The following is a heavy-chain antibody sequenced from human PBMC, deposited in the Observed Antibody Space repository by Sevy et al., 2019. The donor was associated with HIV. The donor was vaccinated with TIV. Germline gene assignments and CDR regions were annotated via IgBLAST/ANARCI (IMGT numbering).Heavy chain of an antibody. CDR1: GFTFGTYG. D-gene: IGHD6-6*01. V-gene: IGHV3-21*01. Sequence: GGSLRLSCTASGFTFGTYGMTWVRQAPGKGLEWVSSITTASDYFHYADSVKGRFTISRDKAKNSLYLQLNSLRAEDTGVYYCARDAAESISSVDLPDPDYWGQGALVTVSS. CDR3: ARDAAESISSVDLPDPDY. CDR2: ITTASDYF. J-gene: IGHJ4*02.